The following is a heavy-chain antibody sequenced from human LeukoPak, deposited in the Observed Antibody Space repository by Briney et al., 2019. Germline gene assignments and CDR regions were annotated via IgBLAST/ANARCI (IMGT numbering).Heavy chain of an antibody. CDR1: GFTFSSYA. CDR3: AKDKYSPFDY. J-gene: IGHJ4*02. CDR2: ISGSGDST. D-gene: IGHD5-18*01. V-gene: IGHV3-23*01. Sequence: GGSLRLSCAASGFTFSSYAMSWVRQAPGKGLEWVSFISGSGDSTYYVGSVKGRFTISRDNSKDTLYLQMNSLRAEDTAVYYCAKDKYSPFDYWGQGTLVTVSS.